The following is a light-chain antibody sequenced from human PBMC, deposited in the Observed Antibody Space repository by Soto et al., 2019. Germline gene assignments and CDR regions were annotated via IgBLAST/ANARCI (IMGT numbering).Light chain of an antibody. J-gene: IGLJ3*02. CDR2: DVS. CDR1: SSDVGSYNY. CDR3: SSYTTSSTQVV. Sequence: QSALTQPASVSGSPGQSITISCTGTSSDVGSYNYVSWYQQYPGKAPKLMIYDVSNRPSGVSYRFSGSKSGNTASLTISGLQAEDEAEYYCSSYTTSSTQVVFGGGTKVTVL. V-gene: IGLV2-14*01.